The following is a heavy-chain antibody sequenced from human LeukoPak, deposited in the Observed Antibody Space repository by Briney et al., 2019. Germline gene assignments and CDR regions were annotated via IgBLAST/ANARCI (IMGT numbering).Heavy chain of an antibody. V-gene: IGHV1-18*01. J-gene: IGHJ5*02. D-gene: IGHD6-13*01. CDR1: GYTFTSYG. Sequence: ASVKVSCKASGYTFTSYGISWVRQAPGQGLECMGWISAYNGNTNYAQKLQGRVTMTTDTSTSTAYMELRSLRSDDTAVYYCARDCEYSSSWFSANSNWFDPWGQGTLVTVSS. CDR2: ISAYNGNT. CDR3: ARDCEYSSSWFSANSNWFDP.